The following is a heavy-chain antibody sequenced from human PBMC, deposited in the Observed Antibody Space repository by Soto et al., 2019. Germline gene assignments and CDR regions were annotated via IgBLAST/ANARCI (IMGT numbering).Heavy chain of an antibody. D-gene: IGHD3-10*01. J-gene: IGHJ4*02. CDR3: ATQTPGSYHFDH. Sequence: QVQLQESGPGLVKPSGTLSLTCAVSGGSIDNNNYWSWVRQSPGKGLEWIGEIYQSGSTSYSPSLKSRVIISLDKSTNEFSLMLNSVTAADTAVYSCATQTPGSYHFDHWGQGHPVTVSS. CDR1: GGSIDNNNY. CDR2: IYQSGST. V-gene: IGHV4-4*02.